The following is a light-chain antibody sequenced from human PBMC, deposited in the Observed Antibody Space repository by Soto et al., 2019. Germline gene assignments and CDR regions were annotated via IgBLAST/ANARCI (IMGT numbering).Light chain of an antibody. CDR1: QTVNNN. CDR3: QQYNNWPQT. V-gene: IGKV3-15*01. J-gene: IGKJ1*01. CDR2: GAS. Sequence: VMTQAPATLSVSPGEGATLSCRASQTVNNNVAWYQLKDGQVPRLLIYGASTRATDIPARFSGSGSGTEFTLTISSLQSEDFAEYHCQQYNNWPQTFGQGTKVDNK.